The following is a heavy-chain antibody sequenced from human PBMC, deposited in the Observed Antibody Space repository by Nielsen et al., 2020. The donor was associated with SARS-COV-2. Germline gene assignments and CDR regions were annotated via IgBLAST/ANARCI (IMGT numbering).Heavy chain of an antibody. D-gene: IGHD4-17*01. CDR1: GDSVSSSSAA. Sequence: LRLSCVISGDSVSSSSAAWNWIRQSPSRGLEWLGRTYYRSKWYNDYAVSVKSRITINPDTSKNQFSLHLNSVTPEDTAVYYCARARGAYGDYYYYYYTDVWGKGTTVTVSS. V-gene: IGHV6-1*01. CDR2: TYYRSKWYN. CDR3: ARARGAYGDYYYYYYTDV. J-gene: IGHJ6*03.